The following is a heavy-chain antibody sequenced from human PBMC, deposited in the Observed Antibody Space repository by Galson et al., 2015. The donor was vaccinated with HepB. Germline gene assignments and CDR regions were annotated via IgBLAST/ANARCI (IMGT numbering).Heavy chain of an antibody. CDR3: AKDRWVADYFDY. CDR2: ISGSGGST. Sequence: SLRLSCAASGFTFSSYAMSWVRQAPGKGLEWVSAISGSGGSTYYADSVKGRFTISRDNSKNTLYLQMNSLRAEDTAVYYCAKDRWVADYFDYWGQRTLVTVSS. CDR1: GFTFSSYA. D-gene: IGHD2-15*01. V-gene: IGHV3-23*01. J-gene: IGHJ4*02.